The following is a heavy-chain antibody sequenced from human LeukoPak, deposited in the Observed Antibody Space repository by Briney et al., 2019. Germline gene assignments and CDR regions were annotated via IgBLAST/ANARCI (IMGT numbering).Heavy chain of an antibody. CDR1: GFTLTTYY. CDR2: INPNDATT. J-gene: IGHJ4*02. D-gene: IGHD2-15*01. V-gene: IGHV1-46*01. CDR3: ARVDCSGGSCYRFDY. Sequence: GASVKVTCKGSGFTLTTYYMQWVRQAPGQGLEWMGIINPNDATTSSARKFQGRVTMTRDTSTSTVYMELRSLTSEDTAVYYCARVDCSGGSCYRFDYWGQGTLVTVSS.